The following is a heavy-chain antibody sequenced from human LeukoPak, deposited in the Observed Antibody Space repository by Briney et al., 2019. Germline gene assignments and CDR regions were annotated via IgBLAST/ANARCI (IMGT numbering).Heavy chain of an antibody. CDR1: GFTFSSYA. CDR2: IYSGGST. J-gene: IGHJ4*02. Sequence: PGGSLRLSCAASGFTFSSYALSWVRQAPGKGLEWVSVIYSGGSTYYADSVKGRFTISRDNSKNTLYLQMNSLRAEDTALYYCAKDIGHYYDSSGLGSGFDYWGQGTLVTVSS. V-gene: IGHV3-53*05. D-gene: IGHD3-22*01. CDR3: AKDIGHYYDSSGLGSGFDY.